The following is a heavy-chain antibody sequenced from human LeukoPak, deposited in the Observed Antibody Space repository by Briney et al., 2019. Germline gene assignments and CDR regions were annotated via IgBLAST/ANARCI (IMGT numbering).Heavy chain of an antibody. Sequence: PSETLSLTCTVSGYSISSGYYWGWIRQPPGKGLEWIGSIYHSGSTYYTPSLKSRVTISVDTSKSQFSLRLSAVTAADTAVYYCARDGGLLYYDFWSGYTFDYWGQRTLVTVSS. CDR3: ARDGGLLYYDFWSGYTFDY. J-gene: IGHJ4*02. CDR2: IYHSGST. V-gene: IGHV4-38-2*02. CDR1: GYSISSGYY. D-gene: IGHD3-3*01.